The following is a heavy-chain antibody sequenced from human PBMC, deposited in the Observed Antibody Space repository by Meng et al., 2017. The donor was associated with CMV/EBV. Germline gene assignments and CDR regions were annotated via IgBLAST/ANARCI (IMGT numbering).Heavy chain of an antibody. D-gene: IGHD3-3*01. CDR1: SA. CDR3: ARGPSFGVVISLRYYYYGMDV. V-gene: IGHV1-69*10. CDR2: IIPILGIA. J-gene: IGHJ6*02. Sequence: SAISWVRQAPGQGLEWMGGIIPILGIANYAQKFQGRVTITADKSTSTAYMELSSLRSEDTAVYHCARGPSFGVVISLRYYYYGMDVWGQGTTVTVSS.